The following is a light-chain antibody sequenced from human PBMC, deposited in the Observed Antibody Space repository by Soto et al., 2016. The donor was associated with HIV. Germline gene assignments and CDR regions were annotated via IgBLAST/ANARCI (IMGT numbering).Light chain of an antibody. CDR2: KAS. CDR3: QQYNSFPLT. Sequence: DIQMTQSPSTLSASVGDRVTLTCRASQSVNSWLAWYQQKPGKAPKLLIFKASSLESGVPSRFSGSGSGTEFTLTISTLQPGDFATYYCQQYNSFPLTFGGGTKVEIK. J-gene: IGKJ4*01. V-gene: IGKV1-5*03. CDR1: QSVNSW.